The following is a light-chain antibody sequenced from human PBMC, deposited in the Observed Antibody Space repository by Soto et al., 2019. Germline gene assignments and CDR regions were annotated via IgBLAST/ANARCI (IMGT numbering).Light chain of an antibody. V-gene: IGKV3-15*01. CDR3: QQYNDWPLT. CDR1: QSVSSN. J-gene: IGKJ4*01. CDR2: GAS. Sequence: GERATLSCRASQSVSSNLAWYQQKPGQAPRLLIYGASTRATGIPARFSGSGSGTEFTLTISSLQSEDFAVYYCQQYNDWPLTFGGGTKVDIK.